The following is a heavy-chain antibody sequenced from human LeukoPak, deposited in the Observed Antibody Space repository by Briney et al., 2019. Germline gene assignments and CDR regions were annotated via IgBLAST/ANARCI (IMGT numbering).Heavy chain of an antibody. CDR3: ARAGRGLRKLKSGDWFDP. V-gene: IGHV1-69*05. J-gene: IGHJ5*02. Sequence: SVKVSCKASGGTFSSYAISWVRQAPGQGLEWMGGIIPIFGTANYAQKFQGRVTITTDESTSTAYMELSSLRSEDTAVYYCARAGRGLRKLKSGDWFDPWGQGTLLTVSS. CDR2: IIPIFGTA. D-gene: IGHD5-24*01. CDR1: GGTFSSYA.